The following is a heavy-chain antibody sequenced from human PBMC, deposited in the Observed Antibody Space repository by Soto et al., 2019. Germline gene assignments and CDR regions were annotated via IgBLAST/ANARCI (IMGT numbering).Heavy chain of an antibody. CDR1: GYTFTSYG. V-gene: IGHV1-18*01. J-gene: IGHJ3*02. CDR2: ISAYNGNT. CDR3: ARGGWWELSPPLDVIDI. D-gene: IGHD1-26*01. Sequence: QVQLVQSGAEVKKPGASVKVSCKASGYTFTSYGISWVRQAPGQGLEWMGWISAYNGNTNYAQKLQGRVTMTTDTSARTAYMELRRLRSHDTAVYYCARGGWWELSPPLDVIDIWGQGKVVTVSS.